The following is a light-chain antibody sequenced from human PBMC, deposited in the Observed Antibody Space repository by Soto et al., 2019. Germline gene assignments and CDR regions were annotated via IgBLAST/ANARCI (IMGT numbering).Light chain of an antibody. Sequence: DIQMTQYPSSLSASVGDSVTITCRTSQYVDRYLSWYQQIPGRATKLLIYSASSLVTGVPPRFRGSASGTEFTLSISSLQREDFATYFCQQSSNIPWTFRQGTKVEMK. CDR1: QYVDRY. J-gene: IGKJ1*01. CDR2: SAS. CDR3: QQSSNIPWT. V-gene: IGKV1-39*01.